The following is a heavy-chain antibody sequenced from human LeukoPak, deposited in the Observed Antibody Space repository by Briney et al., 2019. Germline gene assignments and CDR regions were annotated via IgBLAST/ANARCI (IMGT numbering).Heavy chain of an antibody. CDR3: ARAWLLHAFDI. J-gene: IGHJ3*02. Sequence: SETLSLTCTVSGGSISSSNYYWGWIRQPPGKGLEWIGYIYYSGSTYYNPSLKSRVTISVDTSKNQFSLKLSSVTAADTAVYYCARAWLLHAFDIWGQGTMVTVSS. D-gene: IGHD3-22*01. V-gene: IGHV4-31*03. CDR1: GGSISSSNYY. CDR2: IYYSGST.